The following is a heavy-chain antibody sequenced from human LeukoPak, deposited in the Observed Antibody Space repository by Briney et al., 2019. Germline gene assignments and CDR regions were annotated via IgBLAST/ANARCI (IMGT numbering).Heavy chain of an antibody. J-gene: IGHJ4*02. CDR3: AKDQLPAAISAFDY. D-gene: IGHD2-2*02. V-gene: IGHV3-30*18. CDR1: GFTFSSYG. Sequence: PGGSLRLSCAASGFTFSSYGMHWVRQAPGKGLEWVAVISYDGSNKYYADSVKGRFTISRDNSKNTLYLQMNSLRAEDTAVYYCAKDQLPAAISAFDYWGQGTLVTVSS. CDR2: ISYDGSNK.